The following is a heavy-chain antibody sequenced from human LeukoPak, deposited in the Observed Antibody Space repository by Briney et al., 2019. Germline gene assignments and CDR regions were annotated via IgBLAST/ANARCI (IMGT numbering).Heavy chain of an antibody. CDR2: IYPGDSDT. Sequence: GESLKISCKGSGYRFTSYWIGWVRQMPGKGLQWLGIIYPGDSDTRYSPSFQGQVTISADKSISTAYLQWSSLKASDTAMYYCARLITIFGVVIAFDIWGQGTMVTVSS. D-gene: IGHD3-3*01. CDR3: ARLITIFGVVIAFDI. CDR1: GYRFTSYW. V-gene: IGHV5-51*01. J-gene: IGHJ3*02.